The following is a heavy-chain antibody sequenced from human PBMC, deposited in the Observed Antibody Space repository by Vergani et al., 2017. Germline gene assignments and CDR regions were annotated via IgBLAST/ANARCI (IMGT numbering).Heavy chain of an antibody. J-gene: IGHJ4*02. D-gene: IGHD4-17*01. CDR3: AREGVGDYAVGF. CDR1: GGSISSSSYY. V-gene: IGHV4-61*02. CDR2: IYTSGST. Sequence: QLQLQESGPGLVKPSETLSLTCTVSGGSISSSSYYWTWIRQPAGKGLEWIGRIYTSGSTNYNPSLKSRVTISVDTSKNQFSLKLSSVTAADTAVYYCAREGVGDYAVGFWGQGTLVTVSS.